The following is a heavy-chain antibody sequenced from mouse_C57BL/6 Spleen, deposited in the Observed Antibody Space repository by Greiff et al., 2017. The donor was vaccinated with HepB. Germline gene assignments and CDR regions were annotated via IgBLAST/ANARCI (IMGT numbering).Heavy chain of an antibody. CDR3: ARHESLYGNYPAWFAY. J-gene: IGHJ3*01. CDR2: FYPGSGSI. V-gene: IGHV1-62-2*01. Sequence: VKLMESGAELVKPGASVKLSCKASGYTFTEYTIHWVKQRSGQGLEWIGWFYPGSGSIKYNEKFKDKATLTADKSSSTVYMELSRLTSEDSAVYFCARHESLYGNYPAWFAYWGQGTLVTVSA. CDR1: GYTFTEYT. D-gene: IGHD2-1*01.